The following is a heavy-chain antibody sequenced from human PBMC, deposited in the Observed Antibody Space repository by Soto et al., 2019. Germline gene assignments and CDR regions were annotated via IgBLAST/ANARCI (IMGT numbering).Heavy chain of an antibody. CDR1: GGSIDNGNYY. Sequence: SETLSLTCSVSGGSIDNGNYYWSWIRQHPEKGLEWIGYVHNSGTTLYNPSLKSRLLMSVDTSKNQFSLNQRSVTATDTAVYYCARHLGASFDPWGQGIPVTVSS. CDR3: ARHLGASFDP. D-gene: IGHD7-27*01. V-gene: IGHV4-31*03. J-gene: IGHJ5*02. CDR2: VHNSGTT.